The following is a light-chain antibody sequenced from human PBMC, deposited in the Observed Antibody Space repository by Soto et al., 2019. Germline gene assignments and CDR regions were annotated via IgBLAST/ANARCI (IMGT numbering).Light chain of an antibody. CDR3: SSYTSSSTRV. Sequence: QSVLAQPASMSGSAGHSITISCTGTSSDVGAYDYVSWYQQHPDKAPKLMIYEVSNRPSGVSNRFSGSKSVNTATLTISGLQAEDEADYSCSSYTSSSTRVFGTGTKVTVL. CDR2: EVS. J-gene: IGLJ1*01. CDR1: SSDVGAYDY. V-gene: IGLV2-14*03.